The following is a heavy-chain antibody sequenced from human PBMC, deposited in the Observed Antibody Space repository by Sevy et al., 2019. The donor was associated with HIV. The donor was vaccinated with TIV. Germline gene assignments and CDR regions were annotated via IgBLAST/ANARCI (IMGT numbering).Heavy chain of an antibody. CDR2: IHYSGST. CDR1: GGSTSSSSYY. Sequence: SETLSLTCTVSGGSTSSSSYYWGWLRQPPGKGLEYIASIHYSGSTFYNPSLKSRLTISVDTSKNQVSLELRSVTAADTALYYCARQDSFDSALYSPHYWGRGTLVTVSS. V-gene: IGHV4-39*01. CDR3: ARQDSFDSALYSPHY. J-gene: IGHJ4*02. D-gene: IGHD3-9*01.